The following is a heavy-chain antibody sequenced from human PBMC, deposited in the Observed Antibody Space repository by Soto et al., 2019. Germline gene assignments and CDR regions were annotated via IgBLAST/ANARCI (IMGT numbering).Heavy chain of an antibody. CDR2: IKHSGSS. Sequence: QVQQQPWGAGLLKPSETLSLTCAVYAGSFSHYYWNWIRQSPGKGLEWIGKIKHSGSSNYNPSLRRRVSISVDMSKNQFSLRFTSVTAADTAVYYCARGGSSDWQVALDIWGQGTMVTVSS. CDR3: ARGGSSDWQVALDI. CDR1: AGSFSHYY. J-gene: IGHJ3*02. D-gene: IGHD6-19*01. V-gene: IGHV4-34*01.